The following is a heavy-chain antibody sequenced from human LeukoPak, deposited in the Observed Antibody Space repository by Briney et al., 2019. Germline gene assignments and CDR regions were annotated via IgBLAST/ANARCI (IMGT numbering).Heavy chain of an antibody. D-gene: IGHD3-22*01. V-gene: IGHV1-69*01. CDR2: IIPIFGTA. CDR3: ARPDFTMIGPGAFDI. Sequence: ASVKVSCKASGGTFSSYAISWVRQAPGQGLGWMGGIIPIFGTANYAQKFQGRVTITADESTSTAYMELSSLRSEDTAVYYCARPDFTMIGPGAFDIWGQGTMVTVSS. J-gene: IGHJ3*02. CDR1: GGTFSSYA.